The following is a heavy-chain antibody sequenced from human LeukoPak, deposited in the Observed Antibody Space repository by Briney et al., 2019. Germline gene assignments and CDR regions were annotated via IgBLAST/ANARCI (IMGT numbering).Heavy chain of an antibody. CDR3: ARDGSGVWFDP. Sequence: ASVKVSCKASGYTFTSYGISWVRQAPGQGLEWMGWINAYNGDTDYAQNLQGRLTITTETSTSTAYMELGSLRSDDTAVYYCARDGSGVWFDPWGQGTLLTVSS. D-gene: IGHD3-10*01. V-gene: IGHV1-18*01. J-gene: IGHJ5*02. CDR2: INAYNGDT. CDR1: GYTFTSYG.